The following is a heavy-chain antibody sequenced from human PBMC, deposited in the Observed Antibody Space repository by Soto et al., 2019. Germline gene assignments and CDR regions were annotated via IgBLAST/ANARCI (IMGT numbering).Heavy chain of an antibody. CDR3: ARDRVEGIAAAGTWVLYYYYGMDV. CDR2: ISAYNGNT. CDR1: GYTFTSYG. V-gene: IGHV1-18*01. D-gene: IGHD6-13*01. J-gene: IGHJ6*02. Sequence: QVQLVQSGAEVKKPGASVKVSCKASGYTFTSYGISWVRQAPGQGLEWMGWISAYNGNTNYAQKLQGRVIMTTDTATSTAYMELRSLRSDDTAVYYCARDRVEGIAAAGTWVLYYYYGMDVWGQGTTVTVSS.